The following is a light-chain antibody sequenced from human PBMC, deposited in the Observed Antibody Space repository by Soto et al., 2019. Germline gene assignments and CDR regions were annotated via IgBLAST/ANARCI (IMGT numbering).Light chain of an antibody. CDR1: QTVSSS. CDR3: QQYGSSPYT. Sequence: EIVLTPSPATLSLSPVERATLSCRASQTVSSSLAWYQQKPGQAPRLLMYGASSRATGIPDRFSGTGSGTDFTLTISRLEPEDFAVYYCQQYGSSPYTFGLGTKVDIK. V-gene: IGKV3-20*01. J-gene: IGKJ2*01. CDR2: GAS.